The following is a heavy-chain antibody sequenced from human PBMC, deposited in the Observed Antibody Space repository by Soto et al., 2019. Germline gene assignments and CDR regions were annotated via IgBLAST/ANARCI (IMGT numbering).Heavy chain of an antibody. CDR1: GFTFSSYS. Sequence: EVQLVESGGGPVKPGGSLRLSCAASGFTFSSYSMNWVRQAPGKGLEWVSSISSSSSYIYYADSVKGRFTISRDNAKNSLYLQMNSLRAEDTAVYYCARDGIAVAGTGELYYFDYWGQGTLVTVSS. D-gene: IGHD6-19*01. J-gene: IGHJ4*02. V-gene: IGHV3-21*01. CDR3: ARDGIAVAGTGELYYFDY. CDR2: ISSSSSYI.